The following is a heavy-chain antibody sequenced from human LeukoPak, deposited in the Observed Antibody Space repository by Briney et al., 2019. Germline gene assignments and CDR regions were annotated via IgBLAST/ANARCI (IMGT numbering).Heavy chain of an antibody. CDR2: ISGSGGST. CDR1: GFTSSSYA. J-gene: IGHJ4*02. CDR3: AKVEHYYDSSGYLYYFDY. V-gene: IGHV3-23*01. Sequence: GGSLRLSCAASGFTSSSYAMSWVRQAPRKGLGWVSAISGSGGSTYYADSVKGRFTISRDNSKNTLYLQMNRLRAEDTAVYYCAKVEHYYDSSGYLYYFDYWGQGTLVTVSS. D-gene: IGHD3-22*01.